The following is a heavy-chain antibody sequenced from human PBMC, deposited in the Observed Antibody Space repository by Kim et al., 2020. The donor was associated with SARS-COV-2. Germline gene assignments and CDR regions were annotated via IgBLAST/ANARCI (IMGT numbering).Heavy chain of an antibody. CDR2: ISGSGGST. CDR3: AKDQEYDFWSGPRTEYFQH. D-gene: IGHD3-3*01. J-gene: IGHJ1*01. CDR1: GFTFSSYA. Sequence: GGSLRLSCAASGFTFSSYAMSWVRQAPGKGLEWVSAISGSGGSTYYADSVKGRFTISRDNSKNTLYLQMNSLRAEDTAVYYCAKDQEYDFWSGPRTEYFQHWGQGTLVTVSS. V-gene: IGHV3-23*01.